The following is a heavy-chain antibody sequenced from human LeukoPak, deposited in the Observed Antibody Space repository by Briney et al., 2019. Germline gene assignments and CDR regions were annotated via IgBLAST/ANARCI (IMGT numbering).Heavy chain of an antibody. D-gene: IGHD1-7*01. CDR3: ARILTGTTKEYYFDY. J-gene: IGHJ4*02. Sequence: ASVKVSCKASGYTFTCYYMHWVRQAPGQGLEWMGWINPNSGGTNYAQKFQGRVTMTRDTSISTAYMELSRLRSDDTAVYYCARILTGTTKEYYFDYWGQGTLVTVSS. V-gene: IGHV1-2*02. CDR2: INPNSGGT. CDR1: GYTFTCYY.